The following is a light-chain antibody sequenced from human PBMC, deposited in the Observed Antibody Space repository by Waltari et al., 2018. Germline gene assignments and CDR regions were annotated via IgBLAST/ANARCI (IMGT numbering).Light chain of an antibody. Sequence: IVLTQSPGTLSLSPGERATLACRASQSLNNNYLAWYQQKPGQAPRLLIYDTSTRATGIPDRFSGSGSGTDFTLTISRLEPEDFAVYYCQQYGTSVLVSFGGGTKVEIK. CDR2: DTS. J-gene: IGKJ4*01. V-gene: IGKV3-20*01. CDR1: QSLNNNY. CDR3: QQYGTSVLVS.